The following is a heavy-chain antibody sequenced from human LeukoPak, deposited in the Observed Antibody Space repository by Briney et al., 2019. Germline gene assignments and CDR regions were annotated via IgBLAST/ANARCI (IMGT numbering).Heavy chain of an antibody. CDR1: GDSVSGSSIT. D-gene: IGHD1-26*01. CDR3: AREGSGSYSLDF. Sequence: SQTLSLTCAISGDSVSGSSITWNWIRQSPSRGLEWLGRTYYRSKWYDDYALSVKSRMTINRDTSKNQFSLQVNSVTPEDTAVHYCAREGSGSYSLDFWGQGTLVTVSS. J-gene: IGHJ4*02. V-gene: IGHV6-1*01. CDR2: TYYRSKWYD.